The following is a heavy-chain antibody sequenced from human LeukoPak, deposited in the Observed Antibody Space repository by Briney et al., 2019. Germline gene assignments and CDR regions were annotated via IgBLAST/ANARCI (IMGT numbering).Heavy chain of an antibody. CDR2: IYYSGST. CDR1: GGSISSSSYY. D-gene: IGHD3-22*01. V-gene: IGHV4-39*07. CDR3: ARVHTMIVDY. Sequence: PSETLSLTCTVSGGSISSSSYYWGWIRQPPGKGLEWIGSIYYSGSTNYNPSLKSRVTISVDTSKNQFSLKLSSVAAADTAVYYCARVHTMIVDYWGQGTLVTVSS. J-gene: IGHJ4*02.